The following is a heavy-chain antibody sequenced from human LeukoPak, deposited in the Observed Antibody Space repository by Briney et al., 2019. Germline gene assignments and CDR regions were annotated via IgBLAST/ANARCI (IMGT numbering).Heavy chain of an antibody. CDR1: GDSISSTNYY. D-gene: IGHD3-16*02. J-gene: IGHJ4*02. CDR3: ARDSRSIDVWGSYRYYPFDY. CDR2: IYYSGST. V-gene: IGHV4-39*02. Sequence: SETLSLTCTVSGDSISSTNYYWGWIRQPPGKGLEWIGSIYYSGSTYYNPSLESRVTISVDTSKNQFSLKLSSVTAADTAVYYCARDSRSIDVWGSYRYYPFDYWGQGTLVTVSS.